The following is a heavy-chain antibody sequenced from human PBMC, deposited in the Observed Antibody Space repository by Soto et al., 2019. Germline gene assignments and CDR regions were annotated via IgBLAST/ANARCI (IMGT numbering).Heavy chain of an antibody. Sequence: QDQLVQSGAEVKKPGSSVKVSCKASGGTFSSHTFSWVRQAPGQGLEWMGRIIPALGTATYAQKFQGRVTLTSDESATTVSMELTSLCSEGTAVDYCARPDFGDYWYFDLWGRCTLVTVSS. D-gene: IGHD4-17*01. CDR3: ARPDFGDYWYFDL. CDR1: GGTFSSHT. CDR2: IIPALGTA. V-gene: IGHV1-69*08. J-gene: IGHJ2*01.